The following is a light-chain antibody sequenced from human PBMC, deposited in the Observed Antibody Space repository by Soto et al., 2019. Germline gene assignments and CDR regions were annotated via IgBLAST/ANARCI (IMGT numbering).Light chain of an antibody. Sequence: QTVVTQEPSFSVSPGGTVTLTCGLSSGSVSTSYYPSWYQQTPGQAPRTLIYNTNTRSSGVPDRFSGSILGNKAALPITGAQADDESDYYCVLYLGSGSSVFGGGTKLTVL. CDR3: VLYLGSGSSV. CDR1: SGSVSTSYY. CDR2: NTN. J-gene: IGLJ2*01. V-gene: IGLV8-61*01.